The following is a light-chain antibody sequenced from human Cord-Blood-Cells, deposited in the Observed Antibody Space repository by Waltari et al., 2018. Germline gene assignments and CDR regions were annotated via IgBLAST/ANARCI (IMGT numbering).Light chain of an antibody. CDR1: QSVSSN. Sequence: EIVMTQSPATLSVSPGERATISCRASQSVSSNLAWYQQKPGQAPRLLIYGASTRATCSPARFSGSGSGTEFTLTISSLQSEDFAVYYCQQYNNWPPWTFGQGTKVEIK. V-gene: IGKV3-15*01. CDR3: QQYNNWPPWT. CDR2: GAS. J-gene: IGKJ1*01.